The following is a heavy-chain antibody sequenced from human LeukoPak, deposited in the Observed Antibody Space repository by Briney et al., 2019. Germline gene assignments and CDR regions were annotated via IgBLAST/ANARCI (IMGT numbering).Heavy chain of an antibody. CDR1: GYTFTSYD. J-gene: IGHJ4*02. D-gene: IGHD1-14*01. CDR3: ARQMEGEPGSFDF. V-gene: IGHV1-69*13. CDR2: LMPQYETT. Sequence: ASVKVSCKASGYTFTSYDISWVRQAPGQGPEWMGGLMPQYETTFYAQSFQGRVTITADDSTSTLYMELSSLRSEDTAMYYCARQMEGEPGSFDFWGQGTLVTVSS.